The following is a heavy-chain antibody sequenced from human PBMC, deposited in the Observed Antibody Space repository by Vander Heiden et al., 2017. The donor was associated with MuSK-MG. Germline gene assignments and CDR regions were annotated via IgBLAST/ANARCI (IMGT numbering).Heavy chain of an antibody. CDR3: ARVIGALGAGTTPAGLDP. V-gene: IGHV4-59*01. Sequence: QVQLQESGPGLVKPSETLSLTCTVSGGSISSYYWSWIRQPPGKGLEWIGYIYYSGSTNYTTSLKRRVTISVDTSKNQFSLKLSSVTAAETAVYYCARVIGALGAGTTPAGLDPWGQGTLVTVSS. J-gene: IGHJ5*02. CDR2: IYYSGST. D-gene: IGHD4-17*01. CDR1: GGSISSYY.